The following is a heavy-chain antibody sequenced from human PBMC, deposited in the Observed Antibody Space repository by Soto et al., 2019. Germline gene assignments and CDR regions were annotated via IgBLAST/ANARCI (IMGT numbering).Heavy chain of an antibody. CDR1: GFTFTHYP. CDR2: VRTKPYGGPT. J-gene: IGHJ4*02. V-gene: IGHV3-49*03. CDR3: SRGASSVRETSPLFFDF. Sequence: GGSLRLSCTGSGFTFTHYPMGWFRQAPGKGLEWLGFVRTKPYGGPTEYAASVRGRFAISRDDSKSIVYLEMNSLKTEDTAMYYCSRGASSVRETSPLFFDFWGQGTLVTVSS. D-gene: IGHD1-26*01.